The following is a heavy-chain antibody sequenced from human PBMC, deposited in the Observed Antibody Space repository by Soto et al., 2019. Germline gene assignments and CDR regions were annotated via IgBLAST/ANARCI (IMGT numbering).Heavy chain of an antibody. Sequence: QVQLVESGGGLVKPGGSLRLSCAASGFTFSDYYMSWIRQAPGKGLEWVSYISSSGSTIYYADSVKGRFTISRDNAKNSLYLQMNSLRAEDTAVYYCARDREDIALMVYATRETYFDYWGQGTLVTVSS. CDR3: ARDREDIALMVYATRETYFDY. CDR2: ISSSGSTI. D-gene: IGHD2-8*01. CDR1: GFTFSDYY. V-gene: IGHV3-11*01. J-gene: IGHJ4*02.